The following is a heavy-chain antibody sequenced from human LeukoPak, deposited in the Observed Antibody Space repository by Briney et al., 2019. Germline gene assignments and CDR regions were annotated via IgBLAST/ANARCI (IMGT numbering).Heavy chain of an antibody. J-gene: IGHJ5*02. CDR2: IYYSGST. Sequence: SETLSLTCTVSGGSISSSSYYWGWIRQPPGKGLEWIGSIYYSGSTYYNPSLKSRVTISVDTSKNQFSLKLSSVTAADTAVYYCARDSPLSVAGDYNWFDPWGQGTLVTVSS. CDR1: GGSISSSSYY. CDR3: ARDSPLSVAGDYNWFDP. D-gene: IGHD6-19*01. V-gene: IGHV4-39*07.